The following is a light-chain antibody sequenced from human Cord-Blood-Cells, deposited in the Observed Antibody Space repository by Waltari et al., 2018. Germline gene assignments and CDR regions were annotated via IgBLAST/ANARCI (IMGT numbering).Light chain of an antibody. CDR3: SSYTSSSSVV. V-gene: IGLV2-14*01. J-gene: IGLJ2*01. CDR1: SSDAGGYNY. Sequence: QSALTQPAPVSGSPGQSITISCTGTSSDAGGYNYVSWYQQHPGKAPKLMIYEVSNRPSGVSNRFSGSKSGNTASLTISGLQAEDEADYYCSSYTSSSSVVFGGGTKLTVL. CDR2: EVS.